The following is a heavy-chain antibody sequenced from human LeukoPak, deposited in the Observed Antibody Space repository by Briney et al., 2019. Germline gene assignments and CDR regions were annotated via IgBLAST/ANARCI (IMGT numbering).Heavy chain of an antibody. CDR3: AKDASGSYYRFPFDY. CDR1: GFTFSSYA. J-gene: IGHJ4*02. CDR2: SSGSGGST. Sequence: GGSLRLSCAASGFTFSSYAMSWVRQAPGEGLDLVSASSGSGGSTDYADSVKGRFTISRDNSKNSLYLQMNSLRAEDTAVYYCAKDASGSYYRFPFDYWGQGTLVTVSS. V-gene: IGHV3-23*01. D-gene: IGHD1-26*01.